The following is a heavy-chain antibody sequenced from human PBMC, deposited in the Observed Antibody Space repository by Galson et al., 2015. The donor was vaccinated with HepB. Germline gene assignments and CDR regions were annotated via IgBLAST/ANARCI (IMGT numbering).Heavy chain of an antibody. CDR1: GFSISGYS. CDR3: ARERVMGWLQKSLGNLDP. Sequence: SLRLSCAASGFSISGYSMNWVRQAPGKGLEWLSYISGHRNTISYTDAVKGRFTISRDNAKNSLFLQMNSLRVEDTAVYYCARERVMGWLQKSLGNLDPWGQGTLVTVSS. CDR2: ISGHRNTI. D-gene: IGHD5-24*01. J-gene: IGHJ5*02. V-gene: IGHV3-48*04.